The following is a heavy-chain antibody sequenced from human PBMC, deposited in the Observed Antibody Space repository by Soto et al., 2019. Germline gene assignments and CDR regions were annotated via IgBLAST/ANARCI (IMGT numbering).Heavy chain of an antibody. CDR2: ISAYNGNT. CDR3: ARDPALYDYEIFGYCYYYGLGV. J-gene: IGHJ6*02. D-gene: IGHD3-16*01. V-gene: IGHV1-18*01. CDR1: GYTFTSYG. Sequence: GASVKVSCKASGYTFTSYGITWVRQAPGQALEWMGWISAYNGNTNYAQKLQGRVTMTTDTSTTTAYMELRSLRSDDTAVYYCARDPALYDYEIFGYCYYYGLGVWGQGTTVTVSS.